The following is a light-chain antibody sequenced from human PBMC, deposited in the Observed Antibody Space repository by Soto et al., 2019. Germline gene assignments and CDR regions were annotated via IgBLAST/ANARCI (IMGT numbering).Light chain of an antibody. J-gene: IGKJ1*01. V-gene: IGKV1-5*03. CDR2: KAS. CDR1: QSISSW. CDR3: QQYNSYPWT. Sequence: DIQMTQSPSTLSASVGARVTITCRASQSISSWLAWYQQKPGKAPKLLIYKASSLESGVPSRCSGSGSGTEFTLNISSLQHDDFATYYCQQYNSYPWTFGQGTKVEIK.